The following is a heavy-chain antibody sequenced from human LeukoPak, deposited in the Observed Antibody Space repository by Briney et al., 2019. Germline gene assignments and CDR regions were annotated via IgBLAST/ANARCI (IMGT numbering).Heavy chain of an antibody. J-gene: IGHJ4*02. V-gene: IGHV3-30*04. CDR2: ILYDGSKK. CDR3: ARDRDSYFDY. Sequence: GGSLRLSCAASGFTFSSYAMHWVRQAPGKGLEWVAVILYDGSKKYYADSVKGRFTISRDNSKNTLYLQMNSLRAEDTTVYYCARDRDSYFDYWGQGTLVTVSS. D-gene: IGHD3/OR15-3a*01. CDR1: GFTFSSYA.